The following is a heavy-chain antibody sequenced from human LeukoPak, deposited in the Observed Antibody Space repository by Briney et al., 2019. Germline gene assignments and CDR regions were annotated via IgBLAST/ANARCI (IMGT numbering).Heavy chain of an antibody. V-gene: IGHV1-2*02. CDR3: ARAIQELLAFDY. CDR1: GYTFTGYY. CDR2: INPNSGGT. Sequence: ASVKVSCKVSGYTFTGYYMHWVRHAPGQGLEWMGWINPNSGGTNYGQKFQGRVTMTRDTSISTAYMELSRLRSDDTAVYYCARAIQELLAFDYWGQGTLVTVSS. D-gene: IGHD1-26*01. J-gene: IGHJ4*02.